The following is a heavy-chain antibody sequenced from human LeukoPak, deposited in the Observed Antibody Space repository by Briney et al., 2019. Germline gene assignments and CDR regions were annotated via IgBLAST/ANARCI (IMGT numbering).Heavy chain of an antibody. Sequence: GESLEIFCKVSGYTFTSDWIGWVRQMPGKGLEWMGIIYPGDSDTRYSPSFQGQVTISADKSISTAYLQWSSLKASDTAMYYCARHYLDVDTAIFDYWGQGTLVTVSS. CDR3: ARHYLDVDTAIFDY. V-gene: IGHV5-51*01. CDR2: IYPGDSDT. CDR1: GYTFTSDW. D-gene: IGHD5-18*01. J-gene: IGHJ4*02.